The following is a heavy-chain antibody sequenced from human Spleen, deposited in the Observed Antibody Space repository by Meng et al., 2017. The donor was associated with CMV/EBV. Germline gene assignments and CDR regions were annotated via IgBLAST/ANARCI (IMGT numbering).Heavy chain of an antibody. V-gene: IGHV5-51*01. D-gene: IGHD2-2*01. CDR2: IYPGDSDT. J-gene: IGHJ4*02. Sequence: GESLKISCKGSGYSFTSYWIGWVRQMPGKGLEWMGIIYPGDSDTRYSQSFQGQVTISADKAISTAYLQWSSLKASDTAMYYCAGLGGYCSSTSCYDYWGQGTLVTVSS. CDR1: GYSFTSYW. CDR3: AGLGGYCSSTSCYDY.